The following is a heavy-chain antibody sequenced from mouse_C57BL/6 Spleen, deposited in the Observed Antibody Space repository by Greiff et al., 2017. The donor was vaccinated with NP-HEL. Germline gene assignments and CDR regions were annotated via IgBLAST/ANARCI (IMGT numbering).Heavy chain of an antibody. CDR2: IYPGDGDT. J-gene: IGHJ4*01. CDR1: GYAFSSYW. Sequence: QVQLQQSGAELVKPGASVKISCKASGYAFSSYWMNWVKQRPGKGLEWIGQIYPGDGDTNYNGKFKGKATLTADKSSSTAYMQLSSLSSEDSAVYFGERKGGYYGSSDAMDDWGQGTSGTGSS. V-gene: IGHV1-80*01. CDR3: ERKGGYYGSSDAMDD. D-gene: IGHD1-1*01.